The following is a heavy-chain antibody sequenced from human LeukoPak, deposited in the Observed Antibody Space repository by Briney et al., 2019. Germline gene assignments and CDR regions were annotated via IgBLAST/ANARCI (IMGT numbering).Heavy chain of an antibody. V-gene: IGHV1-18*01. D-gene: IGHD3-22*01. CDR2: ISAYNGNT. J-gene: IGHJ4*02. CDR1: GYTFTSYG. Sequence: GASVKVSCKASGYTFTSYGISWVRQAPGQGLEWMGWISAYNGNTNYAQKLQGRVTMTTDTSTSTAYMELRSLRSDDTAVYYCARDYRVHYYDSSGYYYWGQGTLVTVSS. CDR3: ARDYRVHYYDSSGYYY.